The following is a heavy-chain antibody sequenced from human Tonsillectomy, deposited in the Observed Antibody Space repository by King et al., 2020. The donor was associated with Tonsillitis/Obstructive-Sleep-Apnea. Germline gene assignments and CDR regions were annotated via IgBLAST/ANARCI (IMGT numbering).Heavy chain of an antibody. V-gene: IGHV3-23*04. Sequence: VQLVESGGGLVQPGGSLRLSCVASGFTFSNYALSWVRQAPGKGLEWVSGFGGSRGSTYYADSVKGRFAISRDDSRNTLYLQMNSLRVEDTAVYYCAKDHILDFWGQGTLVTVS. D-gene: IGHD2-21*01. CDR3: AKDHILDF. CDR2: FGGSRGST. CDR1: GFTFSNYA. J-gene: IGHJ4*02.